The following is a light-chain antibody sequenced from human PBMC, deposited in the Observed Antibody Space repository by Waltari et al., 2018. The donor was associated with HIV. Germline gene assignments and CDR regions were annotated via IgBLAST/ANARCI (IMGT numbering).Light chain of an antibody. CDR2: SYG. Sequence: QSVLTQSPSASVTPGQRVIISCSRSSPNIGSNPVTWYQQFPGTAPKLLIYSYGQRPSGVPERFSGSKSATSASLAISGLRSEDEADYYCATWDDSLNAWVFGGGTKLTVL. CDR1: SPNIGSNP. V-gene: IGLV1-44*01. J-gene: IGLJ3*02. CDR3: ATWDDSLNAWV.